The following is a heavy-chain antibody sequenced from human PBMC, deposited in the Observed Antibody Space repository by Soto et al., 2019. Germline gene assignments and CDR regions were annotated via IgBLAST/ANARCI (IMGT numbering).Heavy chain of an antibody. CDR2: ISAYNGNT. CDR1: GYSFTTYG. CDR3: ASEGPAPYYYYGMEV. Sequence: QVQLVQSGGEVKKPGASVKVSCKTSGYSFTTYGISWVRQAPGQGLEWMGWISAYNGNTNYAQKLQDRVTMTTDTSTSTGYMELRSLRSDDTAVYYCASEGPAPYYYYGMEVWGQGSTVTVSS. V-gene: IGHV1-18*01. J-gene: IGHJ6*02.